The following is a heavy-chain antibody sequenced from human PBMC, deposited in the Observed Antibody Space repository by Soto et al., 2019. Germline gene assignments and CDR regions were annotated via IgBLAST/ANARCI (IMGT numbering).Heavy chain of an antibody. V-gene: IGHV4-39*01. D-gene: IGHD3-10*01. Sequence: PSETLSLTCTVSGGSISSSSYYWGWIRQPPGKGLEWIGSIYYSGSTYYNPSLKSRVTISVDTSENQFSLKLSSVTAADTAVYYCARDRRSGSYYGSNFDYWGQGTLVTV. CDR2: IYYSGST. J-gene: IGHJ4*02. CDR1: GGSISSSSYY. CDR3: ARDRRSGSYYGSNFDY.